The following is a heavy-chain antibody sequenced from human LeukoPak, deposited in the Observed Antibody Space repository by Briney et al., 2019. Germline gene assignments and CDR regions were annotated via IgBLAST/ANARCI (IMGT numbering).Heavy chain of an antibody. D-gene: IGHD6-19*01. CDR3: ARATSIAVAGGY. CDR2: IKQDGSEK. Sequence: GGSLRLSCAASGFTLSSYWMSWVRQAPGKGLEWVANIKQDGSEKYYVDSVKGRFTISRDNAKNSLYLQMNSLRAEDTAVYYCARATSIAVAGGYWGQGTLVTVSS. CDR1: GFTLSSYW. V-gene: IGHV3-7*03. J-gene: IGHJ4*02.